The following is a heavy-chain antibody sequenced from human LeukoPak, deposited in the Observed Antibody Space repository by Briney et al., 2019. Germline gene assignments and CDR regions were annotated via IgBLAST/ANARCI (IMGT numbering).Heavy chain of an antibody. V-gene: IGHV3-30*01. Sequence: GGSLRLSCAASGFTFSSYAMSWVRQAPGKGLEWVAVISYDGSNKYYADSVKGRFTISRDNSKNTLYLQMNSLRAEDTAVYYCARDGTYYDSSGYYYVLDYWGQGTLVTVSS. CDR3: ARDGTYYDSSGYYYVLDY. D-gene: IGHD3-22*01. J-gene: IGHJ4*02. CDR1: GFTFSSYA. CDR2: ISYDGSNK.